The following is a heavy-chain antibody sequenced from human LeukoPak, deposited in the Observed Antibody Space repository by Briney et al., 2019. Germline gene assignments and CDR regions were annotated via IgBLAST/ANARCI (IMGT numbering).Heavy chain of an antibody. Sequence: GALRLSCAASGFTYSNYGMSWVRQAPGKGLEWVSAISGSGGSTYYADSVKGRSTISRDNSKNTPYLQVNRLRAEDTAVYHCAKNYDFAKWGQGALVTVSS. V-gene: IGHV3-23*01. CDR1: GFTYSNYG. J-gene: IGHJ4*02. CDR3: AKNYDFAK. D-gene: IGHD3-3*01. CDR2: ISGSGGST.